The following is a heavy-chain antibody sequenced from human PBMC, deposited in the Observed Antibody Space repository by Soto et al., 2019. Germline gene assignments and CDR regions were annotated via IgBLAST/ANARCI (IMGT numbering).Heavy chain of an antibody. CDR2: LSAHHGTT. D-gene: IGHD1-1*01. J-gene: IGHJ4*02. CDR1: GYTFTSYG. CDR3: ARGRYGDY. Sequence: QVTLVQSGAEVKKPGASVKVSCKASGYTFTSYGITWVRQAPGQGHEWMGWLSAHHGTTDYAQKLQGRVIVTRDTSTCTAYMGLRHLISDDTAVYYCARGRYGDYWGQGALVTVSS. V-gene: IGHV1-18*01.